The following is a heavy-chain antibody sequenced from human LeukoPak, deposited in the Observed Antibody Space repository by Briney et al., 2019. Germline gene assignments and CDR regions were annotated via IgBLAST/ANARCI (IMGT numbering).Heavy chain of an antibody. V-gene: IGHV1-18*01. CDR2: ISPYNGNT. CDR3: ARDSIGYSTLDY. J-gene: IGHJ4*02. CDR1: GYTFTSYG. D-gene: IGHD2-15*01. Sequence: ASVKVSCTASGYTFTSYGMSWVRQAPGQGLEWMGWISPYNGNTNAAQKLQGRVTMTTDTSTSTASMELMSLRSDDTAVYYCARDSIGYSTLDYWGQGSLVTASS.